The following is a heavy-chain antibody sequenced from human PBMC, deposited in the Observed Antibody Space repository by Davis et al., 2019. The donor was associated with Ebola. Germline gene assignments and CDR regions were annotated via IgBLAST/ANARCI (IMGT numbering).Heavy chain of an antibody. CDR2: INHSGST. J-gene: IGHJ5*02. CDR1: GGSISSNSYY. V-gene: IGHV4-39*07. CDR3: ARGVPAAPIDP. Sequence: SETLSLTCTVSGGSISSNSYYWGWIRQPPGKGLEWIGEINHSGSTNYNPSLKSRVTISVDTSKNQFSLKLSSVTAADTAVYYCARGVPAAPIDPWGQGTLVTVSS. D-gene: IGHD2-2*01.